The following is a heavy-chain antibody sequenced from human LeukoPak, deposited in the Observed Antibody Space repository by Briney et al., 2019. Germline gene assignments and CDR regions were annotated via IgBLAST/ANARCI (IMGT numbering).Heavy chain of an antibody. J-gene: IGHJ3*02. V-gene: IGHV3-23*01. CDR3: AREGVVVPAAPRYGAFDI. D-gene: IGHD2-2*01. Sequence: PGGSLRLSCAASGFTLSSYAMSWVRQGPGKGLEWVSAISVSGNTYHADSVKGRFTISRDNSKNTLYLQMNSLRAEDTAVYYCAREGVVVPAAPRYGAFDIWGQGTMVTVSS. CDR1: GFTLSSYA. CDR2: ISVSGNT.